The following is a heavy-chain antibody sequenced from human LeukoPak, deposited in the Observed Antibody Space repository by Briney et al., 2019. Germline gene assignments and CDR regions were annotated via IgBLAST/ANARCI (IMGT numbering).Heavy chain of an antibody. CDR3: ARLINYDFWSPNGAFDI. CDR2: IYHSGST. J-gene: IGHJ3*02. Sequence: SQTLSLTCTVSGGSISSGGYYWSWIRQPPGKGLEWIGYIYHSGSTYYNPSLKSRVTISVDRSKNQFSLKLSSVTAADTAVYYCARLINYDFWSPNGAFDIWGQGTMVTVSS. V-gene: IGHV4-30-2*01. CDR1: GGSISSGGYY. D-gene: IGHD3-3*01.